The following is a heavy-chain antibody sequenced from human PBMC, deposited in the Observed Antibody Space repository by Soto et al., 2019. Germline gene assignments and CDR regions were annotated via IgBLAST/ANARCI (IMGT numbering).Heavy chain of an antibody. CDR1: GVTVSGNY. Sequence: EVQMVESGGGLVQPGGSLRLSCAASGVTVSGNYMSWVRQSPGRGLERVSVIHSGDSTHYADSVKGRFTISRDNSKNTLYLQMNSLRAEDTAVYYCARGHYESPPGYFDYWGQGTLVTVSS. J-gene: IGHJ4*02. D-gene: IGHD3-22*01. CDR2: IHSGDST. CDR3: ARGHYESPPGYFDY. V-gene: IGHV3-66*01.